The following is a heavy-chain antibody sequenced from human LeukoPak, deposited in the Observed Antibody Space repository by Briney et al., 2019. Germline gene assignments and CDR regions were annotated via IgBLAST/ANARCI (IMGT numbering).Heavy chain of an antibody. D-gene: IGHD3-9*01. CDR2: ISGSGAYT. CDR3: AKALRYTSDSLDY. V-gene: IGHV3-23*01. Sequence: GGSLRLSCAASGFTFHSCAMSWVRQSPGKGLEWVSGISGSGAYTYYADSVKGRFTISRDSSKNTLFLQMNSLRAEDTALYYCAKALRYTSDSLDYWGQGTLVTVSS. J-gene: IGHJ4*02. CDR1: GFTFHSCA.